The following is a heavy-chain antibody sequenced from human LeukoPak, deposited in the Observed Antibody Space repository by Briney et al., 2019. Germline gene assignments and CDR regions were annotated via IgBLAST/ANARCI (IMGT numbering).Heavy chain of an antibody. Sequence: GGSLRLSCAASGFTFNNYAMSWVRQAPGKGLEWVSAISGSGASTYYADSVKGRFIISRDNSKNTLYVQMNSLRAEDTAVYYCASAVVRAREIHWGQGTLVTVSS. V-gene: IGHV3-23*01. CDR1: GFTFNNYA. CDR2: ISGSGAST. D-gene: IGHD3-10*01. CDR3: ASAVVRAREIH. J-gene: IGHJ4*02.